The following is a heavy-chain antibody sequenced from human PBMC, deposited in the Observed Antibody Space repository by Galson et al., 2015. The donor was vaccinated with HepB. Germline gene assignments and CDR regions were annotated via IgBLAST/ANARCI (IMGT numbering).Heavy chain of an antibody. CDR1: GGTFSSYA. CDR3: ARVSRADRYYYYYGMDV. V-gene: IGHV1-69*13. J-gene: IGHJ6*01. D-gene: IGHD2-15*01. Sequence: SVKVSCKASGGTFSSYAISWVRQAPGQGLEWVGGIIPIFGTANYAQKFQGRVTITADESTSTAYMELSSLRSEDTAVYYCARVSRADRYYYYYGMDVWGQGTTVTVSS. CDR2: IIPIFGTA.